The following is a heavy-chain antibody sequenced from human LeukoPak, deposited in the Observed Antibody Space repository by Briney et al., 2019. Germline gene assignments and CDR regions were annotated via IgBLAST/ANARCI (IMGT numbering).Heavy chain of an antibody. V-gene: IGHV1-69*06. CDR3: ARGASLEQQDELGTHSSGWYGLHFDY. CDR2: IIPIFGTA. CDR1: GGTFSSYA. D-gene: IGHD6-19*01. J-gene: IGHJ4*02. Sequence: SVKVSCKASGGTFSSYAISWVRQAPGQGLEWMGGIIPIFGTANYAQKFQGRVTITADKSTSTAYMELSSLRSEDTAVYYCARGASLEQQDELGTHSSGWYGLHFDYWGQGTLVTVSS.